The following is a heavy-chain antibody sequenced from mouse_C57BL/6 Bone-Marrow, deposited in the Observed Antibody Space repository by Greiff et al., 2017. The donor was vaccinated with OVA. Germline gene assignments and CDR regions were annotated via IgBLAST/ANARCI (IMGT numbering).Heavy chain of an antibody. J-gene: IGHJ4*01. Sequence: QVQLQQPGAELVKPGASVKLSCKASGYTFTSYWMHWVKQRPGQGLEWIGMIHPNSGSTKYNEKFKSKATLTVDKSSGTAYMQLSSLTSEDSAVYYCARSGYRNYGGAMDYWGQGTSVTVSS. V-gene: IGHV1-64*01. CDR1: GYTFTSYW. CDR3: ARSGYRNYGGAMDY. D-gene: IGHD2-5*01. CDR2: IHPNSGST.